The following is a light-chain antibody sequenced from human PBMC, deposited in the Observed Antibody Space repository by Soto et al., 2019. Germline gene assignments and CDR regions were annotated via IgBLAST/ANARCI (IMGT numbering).Light chain of an antibody. Sequence: EIVLTQSPGTLSLSPGERATLSCRASQSVSNNYLAWYQQKPGQAPRLLIYGASNMATGNPDRFSGSGSGTDFTLTISRLEPEDFAVYYCQQYNNWPWTFGQGTKVEIK. CDR3: QQYNNWPWT. CDR1: QSVSNNY. V-gene: IGKV3-20*01. CDR2: GAS. J-gene: IGKJ1*01.